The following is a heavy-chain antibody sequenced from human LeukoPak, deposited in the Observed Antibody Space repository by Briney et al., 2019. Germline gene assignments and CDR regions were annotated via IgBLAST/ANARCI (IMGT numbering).Heavy chain of an antibody. V-gene: IGHV1-69*04. CDR3: ARSVVQDGYNPYYYGLDV. J-gene: IGHJ6*02. D-gene: IGHD5-24*01. CDR1: RGTFSKYA. Sequence: SVKVSCRASRGTFSKYAFTWVRQAPGQGLEWMGRILPVAGLANYAQKFRGRLTITTDKSTSTAYMELSGLRSEDTAVYYCARSVVQDGYNPYYYGLDVWGQGTTVTVSS. CDR2: ILPVAGLA.